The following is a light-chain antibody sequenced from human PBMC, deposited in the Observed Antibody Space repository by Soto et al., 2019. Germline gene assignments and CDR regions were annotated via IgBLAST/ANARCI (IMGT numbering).Light chain of an antibody. CDR2: AAS. CDR1: QSINYN. Sequence: DIQMTQSPSSLSASVGDRVTITCRASQSINYNLNWYQQKPGKAPKLLIYAASSLQSGVPSRFSGSGSGTDFTLTISSLQPEDFATYYCQQSYRTPHTFGQGTKLETK. J-gene: IGKJ2*01. CDR3: QQSYRTPHT. V-gene: IGKV1-39*01.